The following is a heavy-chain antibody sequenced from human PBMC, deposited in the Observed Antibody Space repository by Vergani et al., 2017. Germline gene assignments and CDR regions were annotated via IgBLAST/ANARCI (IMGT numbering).Heavy chain of an antibody. V-gene: IGHV5-51*03. J-gene: IGHJ4*02. CDR1: GYTFTNCW. D-gene: IGHD1-26*01. CDR2: IYPGDSNT. Sequence: EVQLVQSGAEVKKPGESLKISCQGSGYTFTNCWIGWVRQMPGKGLEWMGVIYPGDSNTRYSPSFQGQVTISADKSISTAYLQWSSLKASDTAMYYCARPQRGIVGATAVDYWGQGTLVTVSS. CDR3: ARPQRGIVGATAVDY.